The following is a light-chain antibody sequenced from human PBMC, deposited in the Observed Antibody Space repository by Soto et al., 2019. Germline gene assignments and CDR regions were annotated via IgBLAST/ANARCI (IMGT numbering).Light chain of an antibody. CDR1: DSLLHSDGKTY. Sequence: DVVMTQSPLSLSVTPGQPSSISCKSSDSLLHSDGKTYLYWFLQKPGQPPQLLFYEVSSRFSGVPDRFSGSGSGTDFTLKISRAEAEDVGVYYCMQSIQVPLTFGQGTRLEIK. J-gene: IGKJ5*01. V-gene: IGKV2D-29*01. CDR2: EVS. CDR3: MQSIQVPLT.